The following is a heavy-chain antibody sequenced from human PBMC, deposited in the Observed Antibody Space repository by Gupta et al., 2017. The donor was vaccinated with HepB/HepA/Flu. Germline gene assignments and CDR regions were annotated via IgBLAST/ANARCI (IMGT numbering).Heavy chain of an antibody. CDR2: INAGNGNT. D-gene: IGHD5-24*01. CDR1: GYTFTSYA. CDR3: ARSSSRVRWLPSFGFDY. Sequence: QVQLVQSGAEEKKPGASVTVSCKASGYTFTSYAMHWVRQAPGQRLEWMGWINAGNGNTKYSKKCQGRVTITRETSASTAYMELGSLGSEETAVDYCARSSSRVRWLPSFGFDYGGQGTLVTVCS. J-gene: IGHJ4*02. V-gene: IGHV1-3*05.